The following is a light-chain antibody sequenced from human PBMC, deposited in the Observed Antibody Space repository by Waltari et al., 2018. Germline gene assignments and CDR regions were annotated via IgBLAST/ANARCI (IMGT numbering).Light chain of an antibody. J-gene: IGKJ3*01. Sequence: IVLTQSPATLSLSPGERATLSCRASQSVDIYLAWYQQKPGQAPRLPTYDASTRATGIPARFSGSGSGTDFTLTISSLEPEDFAVYYCQHRGHWPPDATFGPGTKVDIK. V-gene: IGKV3-11*01. CDR3: QHRGHWPPDAT. CDR2: DAS. CDR1: QSVDIY.